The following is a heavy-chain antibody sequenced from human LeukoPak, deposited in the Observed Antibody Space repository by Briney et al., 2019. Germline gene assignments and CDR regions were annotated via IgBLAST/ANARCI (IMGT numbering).Heavy chain of an antibody. Sequence: SETLSLTCTVSGGSISSYYWSWIRQPAGKGLEWIGRILTGGNTNYNPSLKSRVTMLGDRSKNQFSLKLSSVTAADTAVYYCARVGDSATYFDYWGQGTLVTVSS. D-gene: IGHD2-21*02. CDR1: GGSISSYY. V-gene: IGHV4-4*07. J-gene: IGHJ4*02. CDR2: ILTGGNT. CDR3: ARVGDSATYFDY.